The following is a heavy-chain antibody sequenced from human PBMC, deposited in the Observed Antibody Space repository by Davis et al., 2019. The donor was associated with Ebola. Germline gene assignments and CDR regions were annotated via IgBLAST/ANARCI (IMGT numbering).Heavy chain of an antibody. CDR2: IYNNGRT. CDR1: GASISSAH. J-gene: IGHJ3*01. Sequence: GSLRLSCTVSGASISSAHWSWIRQPPGEGLEWIGYIYNNGRTNYNPALKSRVTISVDTSKNQFSLNLSSVSAADTAIYYCARGGVEMATVPSDAFDVWGQGTIVTVAS. D-gene: IGHD5-24*01. V-gene: IGHV4-59*01. CDR3: ARGGVEMATVPSDAFDV.